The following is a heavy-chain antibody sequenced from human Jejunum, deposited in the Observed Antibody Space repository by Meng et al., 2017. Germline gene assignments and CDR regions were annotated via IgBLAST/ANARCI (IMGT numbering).Heavy chain of an antibody. Sequence: GGSLRLSCVASGFTFSSNWMSWVRQAPGKGMEWVAHISGDGNEKRHVDSVKGRFAISRDNAMNSLYLQMNSLRDEDTATYYCTRDPGWGALDIWGQGTTVTVSS. J-gene: IGHJ3*02. CDR3: TRDPGWGALDI. D-gene: IGHD6-19*01. CDR1: GFTFSSNW. CDR2: ISGDGNEK. V-gene: IGHV3-7*01.